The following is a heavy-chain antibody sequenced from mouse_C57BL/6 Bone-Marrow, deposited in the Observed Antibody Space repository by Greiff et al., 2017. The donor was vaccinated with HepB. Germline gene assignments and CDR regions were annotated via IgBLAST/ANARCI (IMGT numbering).Heavy chain of an antibody. J-gene: IGHJ1*03. Sequence: VKLMESGPELVKPGASVKISCKASGYAFSSSWMNWVKQRPGKGLEWIGRIYPGDGDTNYNGKFKGKATLTADKSSSTAYMQLSSLTSEDSAVYFCARGGGYYGWYFDVWGTGTTVTVSS. CDR1: GYAFSSSW. CDR3: ARGGGYYGWYFDV. CDR2: IYPGDGDT. D-gene: IGHD2-3*01. V-gene: IGHV1-82*01.